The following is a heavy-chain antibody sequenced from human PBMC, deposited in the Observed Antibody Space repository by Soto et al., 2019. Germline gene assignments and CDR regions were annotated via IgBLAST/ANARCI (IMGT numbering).Heavy chain of an antibody. J-gene: IGHJ4*02. CDR2: IYGDDDK. CDR3: AHKHAATWLFDY. D-gene: IGHD2-2*01. CDR1: GFSLTTGGVG. V-gene: IGHV2-5*02. Sequence: KVSGPTLVKPTQTLTLTCTFSGFSLTTGGVGVGWIRQPPGKAPEWLALIYGDDDKRFKPSLKNRLSITRDNSRNEVVLKMTNMDPVDTATFFCAHKHAATWLFDYWGQGILVTVSS.